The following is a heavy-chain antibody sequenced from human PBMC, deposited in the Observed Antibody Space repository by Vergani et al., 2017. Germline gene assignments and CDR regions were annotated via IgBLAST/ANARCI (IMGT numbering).Heavy chain of an antibody. J-gene: IGHJ4*02. V-gene: IGHV3-48*04. Sequence: EVQLVESGGGLVQPGGSLRLSCAASGFTFSSYSMSWVRQGPGKGLEWVSYISSSSSTIYYADSVRGRFIISRDNAKNSLYLEMNSLRAEDTAVYYCAIEDLGYGNCGVAYWGQGTLVTVSS. CDR1: GFTFSSYS. CDR2: ISSSSSTI. CDR3: AIEDLGYGNCGVAY. D-gene: IGHD4-11*01.